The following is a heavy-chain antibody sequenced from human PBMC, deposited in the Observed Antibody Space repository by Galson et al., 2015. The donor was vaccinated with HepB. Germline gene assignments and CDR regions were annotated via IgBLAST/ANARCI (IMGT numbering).Heavy chain of an antibody. Sequence: SVKVSCKVSGYTLTELSMHWVRQAPGKGLEWRGGFDPEDGETIYAQKFKRRVTMTEDTSTETAYMELSSLRSEDTAVYYCATGGGSYSLDYWGQGTLVTVSS. D-gene: IGHD1-26*01. J-gene: IGHJ4*02. V-gene: IGHV1-24*01. CDR2: FDPEDGET. CDR1: GYTLTELS. CDR3: ATGGGSYSLDY.